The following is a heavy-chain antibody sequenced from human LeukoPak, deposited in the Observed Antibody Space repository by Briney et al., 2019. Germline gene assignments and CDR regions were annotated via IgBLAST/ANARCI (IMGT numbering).Heavy chain of an antibody. CDR3: ARDQTGYCSSSNCYTSAFDI. D-gene: IGHD2-2*02. Sequence: GESLRLSCAASGFTFSTYSMNWVRQAPGKGLEWASYISGSGSSMYYADSVKGRFTISRDNARNSLYLEMNSLRAEDAAVYYCARDQTGYCSSSNCYTSAFDIWGQGTMVTVSA. CDR2: ISGSGSSM. CDR1: GFTFSTYS. J-gene: IGHJ3*02. V-gene: IGHV3-48*01.